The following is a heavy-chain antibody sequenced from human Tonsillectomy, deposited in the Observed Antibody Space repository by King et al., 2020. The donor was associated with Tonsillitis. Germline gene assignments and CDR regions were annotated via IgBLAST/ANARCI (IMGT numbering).Heavy chain of an antibody. Sequence: VQLPQWGAGLLKPSETVSLTCAMYGGSFSGYYWSWIRQPPGKGLEWIGEINHSGSTTYNPSLQSRVTMSVDTSKNQLSLKRNSVTAADTAVYYCARAAGTYPRSFDIWGQGTMVTVSS. CDR3: ARAAGTYPRSFDI. CDR1: GGSFSGYY. J-gene: IGHJ3*02. CDR2: INHSGST. V-gene: IGHV4-34*01.